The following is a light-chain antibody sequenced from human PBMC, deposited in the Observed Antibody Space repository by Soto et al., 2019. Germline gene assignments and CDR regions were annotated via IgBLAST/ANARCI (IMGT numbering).Light chain of an antibody. V-gene: IGKV3-20*01. CDR2: GAS. CDR3: QQYGSSPWT. Sequence: EIVLTQSPGTLSLSPGERATLSCRASQSVSSSYLAWYQQKPGQAPRLLIYGASSRASGVPDRFSGSGSGTDFTLTISRLEPEDFGVYYCQQYGSSPWTSGQGTKVDIK. J-gene: IGKJ1*01. CDR1: QSVSSSY.